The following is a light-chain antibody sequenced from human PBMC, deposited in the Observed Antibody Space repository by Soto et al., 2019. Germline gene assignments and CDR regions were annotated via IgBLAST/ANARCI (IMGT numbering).Light chain of an antibody. CDR1: QNVASGY. CDR3: QQYGSSPLTWT. J-gene: IGKJ1*01. CDR2: VTS. V-gene: IGKV3-20*01. Sequence: EIVLTQAPGTLSLSPGDRATLSCRASQNVASGYLAWYQQKPGQAPRLLIYVTSSRATGVPDRFSGSGSGTDFTLTINRLEPEDFAVYYCQQYGSSPLTWTFGQGTKVDIK.